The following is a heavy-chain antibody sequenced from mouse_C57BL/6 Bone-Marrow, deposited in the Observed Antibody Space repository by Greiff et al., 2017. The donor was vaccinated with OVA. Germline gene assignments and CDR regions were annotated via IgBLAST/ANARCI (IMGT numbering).Heavy chain of an antibody. CDR1: GYTFTSYW. CDR2: IDPNSGGT. Sequence: QVQLQQPGAELVKPGASVKLSCKASGYTFTSYWMHWVKQRPGRGLEWIGRIDPNSGGTKYNEQFKSKATLTVDKHSSTAYMQLSSLTSEDSAVYNCARYGYDLYYFDYWGQGTTLTVSS. CDR3: ARYGYDLYYFDY. V-gene: IGHV1-72*01. J-gene: IGHJ2*01. D-gene: IGHD2-2*01.